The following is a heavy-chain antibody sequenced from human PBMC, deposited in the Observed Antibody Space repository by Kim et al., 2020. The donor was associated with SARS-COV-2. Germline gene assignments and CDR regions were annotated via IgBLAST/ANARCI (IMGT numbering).Heavy chain of an antibody. CDR3: ARADISPYHFDY. V-gene: IGHV5-51*01. J-gene: IGHJ4*02. Sequence: RYTPSFQGQVTIAADKSVSTAYLQWSSLKASDTAMYYCARADISPYHFDYWGQGTLVTVSS. D-gene: IGHD3-9*01.